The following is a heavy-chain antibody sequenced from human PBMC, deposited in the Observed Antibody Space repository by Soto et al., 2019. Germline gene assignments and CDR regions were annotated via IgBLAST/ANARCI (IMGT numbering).Heavy chain of an antibody. CDR3: ARVPDR. D-gene: IGHD2-2*01. V-gene: IGHV4-30-2*01. CDR1: GGSISSGGYS. CDR2: IYHSGST. Sequence: QLQLQESGSVLVKPSQTLSLTCAVSGGSISSGGYSWSWIRQPPGKGLEWIGYIYHSGSTYYNPSLKSRVTISVDRSKNQFSLKLSSVTAADTAVYYFARVPDRWGQGTLVTVSS. J-gene: IGHJ5*02.